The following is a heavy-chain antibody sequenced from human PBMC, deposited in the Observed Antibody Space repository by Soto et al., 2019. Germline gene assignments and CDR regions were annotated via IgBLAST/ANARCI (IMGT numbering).Heavy chain of an antibody. CDR2: IYYNGST. CDR1: GGSMSGYY. CDR3: ARESSVAVAGTIWFDH. J-gene: IGHJ5*02. V-gene: IGHV4-59*01. Sequence: SETLSLTCIVSGGSMSGYYWSWIRQPPGQGLERIGYIYYNGSTNSNPSLKSRVTISVATANNQFSLRLSSVTASDTAIYYCARESSVAVAGTIWFDHWDQGTLVTASS. D-gene: IGHD6-19*01.